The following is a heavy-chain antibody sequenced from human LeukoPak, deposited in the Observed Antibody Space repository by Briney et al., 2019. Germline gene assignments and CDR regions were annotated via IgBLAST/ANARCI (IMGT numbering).Heavy chain of an antibody. CDR1: GFTFSSYG. J-gene: IGHJ6*02. CDR2: IRYDGSNK. CDR3: AKAGHCSSTSCLYYYYGMDV. Sequence: GGSLRLSCAASGFTFSSYGMHWVRQAPGKGLEWVAFIRYDGSNKYYADSVKGRFTISRDNSKNTLYLQTNSLRAEDTAVYYCAKAGHCSSTSCLYYYYGMDVWGQGTTVTVSS. D-gene: IGHD2-2*01. V-gene: IGHV3-30*02.